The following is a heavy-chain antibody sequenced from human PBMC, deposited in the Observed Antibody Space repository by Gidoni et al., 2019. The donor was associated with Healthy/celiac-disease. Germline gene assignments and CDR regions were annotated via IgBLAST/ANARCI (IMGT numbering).Heavy chain of an antibody. J-gene: IGHJ6*02. CDR1: GFTFSSYG. CDR3: ARGECPSPMDV. D-gene: IGHD3-3*01. Sequence: QVQLVESGGDVVQPGRSLRLPCAASGFTFSSYGMHWVRQAPGKGLQWVAVIWYDGSKKYYADSVKGRFTISRDNSKNTRYVQMNSLRAEDTAVYYCARGECPSPMDVWGQGTTVTVSS. CDR2: IWYDGSKK. V-gene: IGHV3-33*01.